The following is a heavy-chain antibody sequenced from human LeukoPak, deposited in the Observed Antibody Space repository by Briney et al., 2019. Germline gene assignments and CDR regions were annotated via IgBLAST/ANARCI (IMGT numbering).Heavy chain of an antibody. CDR3: ARGILDSSGYSSSGFDY. CDR2: INTNTGNP. J-gene: IGHJ4*02. CDR1: GYTFTSYA. Sequence: ASVKVSCKASGYTFTSYAMNWVRQAPGQGLEWMGWINTNTGNPTYAQGFAGRFVFSLDTSVSTAYLQISSLKAEDTAVYYCARGILDSSGYSSSGFDYWGREPWSPSPQ. V-gene: IGHV7-4-1*02. D-gene: IGHD3-22*01.